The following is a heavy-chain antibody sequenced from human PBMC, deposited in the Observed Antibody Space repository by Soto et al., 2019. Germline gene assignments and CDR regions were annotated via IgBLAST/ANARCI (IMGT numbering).Heavy chain of an antibody. CDR1: GFTFSSYW. J-gene: IGHJ4*02. D-gene: IGHD2-2*01. V-gene: IGHV3-7*01. CDR2: IKQDGSEK. CDR3: ARTYCSSTSCRGGFDY. Sequence: GGSLRLSCAASGFTFSSYWMSWVRQAPGKGLEWVANIKQDGSEKYYVDSVKGRFTISRDNAKNSLYLQMNSLRAEDTAVYYCARTYCSSTSCRGGFDYWGQGTLVTVSS.